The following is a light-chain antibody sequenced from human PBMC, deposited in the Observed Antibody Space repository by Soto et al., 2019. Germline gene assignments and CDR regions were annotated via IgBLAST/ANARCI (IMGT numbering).Light chain of an antibody. CDR3: WSYAGNTIFV. Sequence: QSALTQPASVSGAPGQSITISCTGTNNDVVGYKLVSWYQQHPGKVPKIVIYECSKRPSGVCNRFSDSKSGNTASLTISGLQAEDEAYYYCWSYAGNTIFVFGGGTPLTVL. J-gene: IGLJ2*01. CDR2: ECS. V-gene: IGLV2-23*03. CDR1: NNDVVGYKL.